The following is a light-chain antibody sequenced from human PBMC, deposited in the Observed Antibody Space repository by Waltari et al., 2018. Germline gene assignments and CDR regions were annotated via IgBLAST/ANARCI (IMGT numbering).Light chain of an antibody. V-gene: IGKV4-1*01. Sequence: DIVMTQSPDSLAVSLGERATIKCKSGQSLLYRANNKNYLAWYQQKPGQPPKRLLYGASTRDSGVPDRFSGSGSGTDFTLTISSLQAADVAVYYCQQYFDTPSFGPGTKVEIK. CDR3: QQYFDTPS. CDR1: QSLLYRANNKNY. J-gene: IGKJ3*01. CDR2: GAS.